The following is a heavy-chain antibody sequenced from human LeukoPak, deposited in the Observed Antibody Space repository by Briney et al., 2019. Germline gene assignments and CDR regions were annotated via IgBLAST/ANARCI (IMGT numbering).Heavy chain of an antibody. CDR1: GGSISSSSYY. CDR2: INHSGST. V-gene: IGHV4-39*07. J-gene: IGHJ5*02. CDR3: ARRDFNWFDP. D-gene: IGHD2/OR15-2a*01. Sequence: SETLSLTCTVSGGSISSSSYYWGWIRQPPGKGLEWIGEINHSGSTNYNPSLKSRVTISVDTSKNQFSLKLSSVTAADTAVYYCARRDFNWFDPWGQGTLVTVSS.